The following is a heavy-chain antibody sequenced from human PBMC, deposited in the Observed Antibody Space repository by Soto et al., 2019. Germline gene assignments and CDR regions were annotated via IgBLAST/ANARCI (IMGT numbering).Heavy chain of an antibody. D-gene: IGHD3-10*02. CDR3: ARVLKRDTYVYY. Sequence: QVQLVQSGPEVRKPGASVKVSCKTSGYTFTTYDIHWVRQAPGQGLEWMGWMDPDNGNTGYAQKFKGRVTMTRDTSISTAYMDLSSLGSADTAVYYCARVLKRDTYVYYWGQGTLVTVSS. J-gene: IGHJ4*02. CDR1: GYTFTTYD. CDR2: MDPDNGNT. V-gene: IGHV1-8*01.